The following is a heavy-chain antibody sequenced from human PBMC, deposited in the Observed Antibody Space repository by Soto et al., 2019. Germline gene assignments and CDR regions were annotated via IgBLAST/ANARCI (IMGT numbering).Heavy chain of an antibody. CDR1: GFPFPQYD. CDR2: ISSSGGST. J-gene: IGHJ4*02. V-gene: IGHV3-23*01. CDR3: AKDSCGSTTCHASG. Sequence: GGSLRLSCAASGFPFPQYDMNWVRQAPGKGLEWVSAISSSGGSTYYADSVKGRFTISRDNSKNTLYLQMNSLRAEDTAVYYCAKDSCGSTTCHASGWGQGTLVTVSS. D-gene: IGHD2-2*01.